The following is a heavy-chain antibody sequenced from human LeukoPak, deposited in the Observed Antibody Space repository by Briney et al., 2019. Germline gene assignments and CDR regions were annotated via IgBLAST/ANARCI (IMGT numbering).Heavy chain of an antibody. D-gene: IGHD3-3*01. CDR3: ARGPRVFGVVLSSHWFFDV. CDR1: GGTFSSYA. V-gene: IGHV1-8*03. Sequence: SVKVSCKAAGGTFSSYAINWVRQAAGQGLEWMGWMNPKTGNTGYAQKFQGRLSFTRNTSINTAYMELSSLRSADTAVYYCARGPRVFGVVLSSHWFFDVWGRGTLVTVSS. CDR2: MNPKTGNT. J-gene: IGHJ2*01.